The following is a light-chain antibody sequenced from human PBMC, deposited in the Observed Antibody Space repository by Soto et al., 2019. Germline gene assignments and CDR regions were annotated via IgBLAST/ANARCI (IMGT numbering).Light chain of an antibody. CDR1: QNISNY. Sequence: DIQMTQSPSSLSASLGDRVTITCRAIQNISNYLSWYQRKPGKAPNLLIYAAFGLQSGVPSRFSGSGSGTDFTLTINSLQPEDFATYYCQQSYITPYTFGQGTKLDIK. J-gene: IGKJ2*01. CDR3: QQSYITPYT. CDR2: AAF. V-gene: IGKV1-39*01.